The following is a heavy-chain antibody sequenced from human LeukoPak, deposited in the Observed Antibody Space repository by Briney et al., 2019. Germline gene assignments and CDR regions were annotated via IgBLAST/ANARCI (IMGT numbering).Heavy chain of an antibody. D-gene: IGHD3-22*01. Sequence: SETLSLTCAVYGVSFSGYYWSWIRQPPGKGLEWIGEINHSGSTNYNPSLKSRVTISVDTSKNQFSLKLSSVTAADTAVYYCARSHYDSSGYKSGMDVWGQGTTVTVSS. CDR2: INHSGST. CDR3: ARSHYDSSGYKSGMDV. CDR1: GVSFSGYY. J-gene: IGHJ6*02. V-gene: IGHV4-34*01.